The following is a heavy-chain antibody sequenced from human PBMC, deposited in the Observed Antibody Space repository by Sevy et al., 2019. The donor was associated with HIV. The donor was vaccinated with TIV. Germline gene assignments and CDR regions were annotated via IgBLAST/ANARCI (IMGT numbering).Heavy chain of an antibody. J-gene: IGHJ4*02. V-gene: IGHV3-73*01. D-gene: IGHD3-16*01. Sequence: GGSLRLSCAASGFTFSGSAMHWVRQASGKGLEWVGRIRSKANSYATAYAASVKGRFTISRDDSKNTAYLQMNSLKTEDTALYYCTSQTLGVGEGDYWGQGTLVTVSS. CDR3: TSQTLGVGEGDY. CDR1: GFTFSGSA. CDR2: IRSKANSYAT.